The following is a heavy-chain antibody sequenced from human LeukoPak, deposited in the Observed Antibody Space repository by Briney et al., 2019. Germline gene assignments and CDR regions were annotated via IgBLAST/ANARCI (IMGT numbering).Heavy chain of an antibody. Sequence: SETLSLTCAVSGGSISSGGYSWSWIRQPPGKGLEWVGYIYHSGSTYYNPSLKSRVTISVDRSKNQFSLKLSSVTAADTAVYYCAREGDGILWYSVEDYWGQGILVIVSS. J-gene: IGHJ4*02. CDR1: GGSISSGGYS. CDR3: AREGDGILWYSVEDY. V-gene: IGHV4-30-2*01. D-gene: IGHD2-21*01. CDR2: IYHSGST.